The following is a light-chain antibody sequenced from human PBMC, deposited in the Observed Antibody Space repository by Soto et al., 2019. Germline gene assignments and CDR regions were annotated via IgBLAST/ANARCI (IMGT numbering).Light chain of an antibody. CDR3: QQLTDWPPQWT. Sequence: EIVFTQSPGTLSLSPGERATLSCRASQSVSSTYLAWYQQKPGQAPRLLIYGASARGTGIPDRFSGSGSGTDFTLTISSLEPEDFAVYYCQQLTDWPPQWTFGQGTKVGIK. CDR1: QSVSSTY. V-gene: IGKV3D-20*02. J-gene: IGKJ1*01. CDR2: GAS.